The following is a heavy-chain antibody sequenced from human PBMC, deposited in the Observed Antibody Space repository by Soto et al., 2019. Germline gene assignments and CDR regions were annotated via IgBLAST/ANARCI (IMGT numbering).Heavy chain of an antibody. Sequence: VQLVESGGDLVQPGGSLRLSCAASGFIFSDYYMDWVRQAPGKGLEWVGRIRNKANSYSTEYAASVRGRFTVSRDDSRKSVDLQMNSLRAEDTAIYYCARDESRSYSLDYWGQGTLVTVSS. CDR1: GFIFSDYY. D-gene: IGHD1-26*01. CDR3: ARDESRSYSLDY. J-gene: IGHJ4*02. CDR2: IRNKANSYST. V-gene: IGHV3-72*01.